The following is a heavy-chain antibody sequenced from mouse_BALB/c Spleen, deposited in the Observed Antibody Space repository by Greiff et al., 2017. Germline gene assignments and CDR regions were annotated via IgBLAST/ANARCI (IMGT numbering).Heavy chain of an antibody. CDR2: ISSGGGST. CDR1: GFAFSSYD. V-gene: IGHV5-12-1*01. CDR3: ASPHYYGSSYGFAY. D-gene: IGHD1-1*01. J-gene: IGHJ3*01. Sequence: DVKLVESGGGLVKPGGSLKLSCAASGFAFSSYDMSWVRQTPEKRLEWVAYISSGGGSTYYPDTVKGRFTISRDNAKNTLYLQMSSLKSEDTAMYYCASPHYYGSSYGFAYWGQGTLVTVSA.